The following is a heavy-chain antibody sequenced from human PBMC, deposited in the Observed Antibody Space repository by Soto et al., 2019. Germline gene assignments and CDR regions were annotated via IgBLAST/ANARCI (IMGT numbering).Heavy chain of an antibody. J-gene: IGHJ6*02. Sequence: SETLSLTCAVYGGSFSGYYWRWIRQPPGKGLEWIGEINHSGSTNYNPSLKSRVTISVDTSKNQFSLKLSSVTAADTAVYYCARELRSYYYYDGMDVWGQGTTVT. CDR1: GGSFSGYY. V-gene: IGHV4-34*01. CDR2: INHSGST. D-gene: IGHD1-7*01. CDR3: ARELRSYYYYDGMDV.